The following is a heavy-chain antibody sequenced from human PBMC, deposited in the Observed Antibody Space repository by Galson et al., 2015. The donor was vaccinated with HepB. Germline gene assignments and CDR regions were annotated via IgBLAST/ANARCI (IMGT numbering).Heavy chain of an antibody. Sequence: VKVSCKASGYTFTGYYMHWVRQAPGQGLEWMGRINPNSGGTNYAQKFQGRVTMTRDTSISTAYMELSRLRSDDTAVYYCARDLVAVAADPRYYYYYGMDVWGQGTTVTVSS. CDR3: ARDLVAVAADPRYYYYYGMDV. CDR1: GYTFTGYY. J-gene: IGHJ6*02. V-gene: IGHV1-2*06. D-gene: IGHD6-19*01. CDR2: INPNSGGT.